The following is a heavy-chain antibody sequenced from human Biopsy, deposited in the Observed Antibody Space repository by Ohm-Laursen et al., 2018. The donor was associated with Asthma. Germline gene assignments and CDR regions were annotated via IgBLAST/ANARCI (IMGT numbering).Heavy chain of an antibody. Sequence: SSVKVSCKSLGGTFNTYVIGWVRQAPGQGLEWMGGINSGFGTTTYPQKFQDRVTITADDSTSTVYMELSSLRSEDTAAYYCARKAGSCISRTCYSLDFWGQGTLVTVSS. CDR2: INSGFGTT. V-gene: IGHV1-69*01. J-gene: IGHJ4*02. CDR1: GGTFNTYV. CDR3: ARKAGSCISRTCYSLDF. D-gene: IGHD2-2*01.